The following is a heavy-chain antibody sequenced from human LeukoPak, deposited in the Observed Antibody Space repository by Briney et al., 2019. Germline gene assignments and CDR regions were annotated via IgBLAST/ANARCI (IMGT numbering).Heavy chain of an antibody. CDR2: VSGGIGVS. Sequence: PGGSLRLSCAVSGVTFSTSTMSWVRQAPRKGLEWVSSVSGGIGVSYYADSVQGRASISTDNAKNSLFLQMNRMRVEDTAVYYCARLYGSGRNVWGQGTMVTVSS. CDR3: ARLYGSGRNV. D-gene: IGHD3-10*01. CDR1: GVTFSTST. V-gene: IGHV3-21*01. J-gene: IGHJ3*01.